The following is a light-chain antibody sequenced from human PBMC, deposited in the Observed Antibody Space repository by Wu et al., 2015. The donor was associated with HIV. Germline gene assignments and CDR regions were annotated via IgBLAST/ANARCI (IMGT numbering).Light chain of an antibody. V-gene: IGKV3-20*01. CDR3: QQYGTSPPYS. CDR2: DAS. J-gene: IGKJ2*03. CDR1: QSVSTY. Sequence: EIVLTQSPGTLSLSPGERVTLSCRASQSVSTYLAWYQQKPGQAPRLLIYDASTRATGIPDRFSGSGSGTDFTLTISRLEPEDFAVYCCQQYGTSPPYSFGQGTKLEIK.